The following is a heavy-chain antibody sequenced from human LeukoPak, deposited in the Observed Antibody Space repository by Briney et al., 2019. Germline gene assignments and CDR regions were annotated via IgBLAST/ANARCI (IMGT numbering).Heavy chain of an antibody. V-gene: IGHV3-23*01. CDR1: GFTFSSYA. D-gene: IGHD6-6*01. Sequence: GESLKISCAASGFTFSSYAMSWVRQAPGKGLGWVSGISGSGGSTYYADSVKGRFTISRDNSKNTLYLQMNSLRAEDTAVFYCAKGKYNRDAFDIWGLGTMVTVSS. J-gene: IGHJ3*02. CDR3: AKGKYNRDAFDI. CDR2: ISGSGGST.